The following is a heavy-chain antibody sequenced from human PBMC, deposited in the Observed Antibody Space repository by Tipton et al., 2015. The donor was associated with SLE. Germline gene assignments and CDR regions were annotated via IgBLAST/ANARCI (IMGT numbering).Heavy chain of an antibody. D-gene: IGHD5-18*01. CDR2: IYFIGST. V-gene: IGHV4-61*02. CDR3: ARLHGYSYGLNWCDP. J-gene: IGHJ5*02. CDR1: GGSISSVSYY. Sequence: TLSLTCTVSGGSISSVSYYWSWIRQPAGKRLEWIGRIYFIGSTNHNPSLKSRVTISVDTSKNQFSLRLTSVIAADTAGYYCARLHGYSYGLNWCDPWGQGTLISVSS.